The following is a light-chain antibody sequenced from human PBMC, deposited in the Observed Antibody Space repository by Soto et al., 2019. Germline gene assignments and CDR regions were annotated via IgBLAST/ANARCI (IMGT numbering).Light chain of an antibody. V-gene: IGLV1-47*01. CDR3: AAWDDSLSGSPYV. CDR1: SSNIGSNY. J-gene: IGLJ1*01. CDR2: RNN. Sequence: QSVLTQPPSASGTPGQMVTISCSGSSSNIGSNYVYWYQQLPGTAPKLLIYRNNQRPSGVPDRFSGSKSGTSASLAISGLRSEDEADYYCAAWDDSLSGSPYVFGTGTKVTVL.